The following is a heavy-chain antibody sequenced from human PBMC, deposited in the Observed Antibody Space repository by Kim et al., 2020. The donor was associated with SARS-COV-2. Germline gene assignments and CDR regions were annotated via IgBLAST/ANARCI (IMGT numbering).Heavy chain of an antibody. CDR1: GGTFSSYA. J-gene: IGHJ5*02. D-gene: IGHD3-10*01. CDR2: IIPIFGTA. CDR3: AREELLWFGELLSPNWFDP. V-gene: IGHV1-69*13. Sequence: SVKVSCKASGGTFSSYAISWVRQAPGQGLEWMGGIIPIFGTANYAQKFQGRVTITADESTSTAYMELSSLRSEDTAVYYCAREELLWFGELLSPNWFDPWGQGTLVTVSS.